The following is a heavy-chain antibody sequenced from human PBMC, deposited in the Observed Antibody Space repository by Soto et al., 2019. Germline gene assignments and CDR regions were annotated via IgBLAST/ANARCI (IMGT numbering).Heavy chain of an antibody. Sequence: NPSETLSLTCSVCGASISSFNWNWVRQPAGKGPEWVGRLNIAGTINYNPSLKSRITMSMDTSKNQISLHLRSVTAADTAIYYCARDRGEYTSRWFWYFSRFGHGTLV. CDR3: ARDRGEYTSRWFWYFSR. CDR2: LNIAGTI. CDR1: GASISSFN. V-gene: IGHV4-4*07. J-gene: IGHJ2*01. D-gene: IGHD2-2*01.